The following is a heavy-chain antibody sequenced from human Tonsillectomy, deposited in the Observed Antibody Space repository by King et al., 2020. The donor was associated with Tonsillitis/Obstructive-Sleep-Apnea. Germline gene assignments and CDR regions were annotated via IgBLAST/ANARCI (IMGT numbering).Heavy chain of an antibody. CDR2: IFYNGDT. CDR1: VGSVSSSDYY. V-gene: IGHV4-39*01. CDR3: VRHSDFVSGRPLDYYYYMVV. Sequence: QLQESGPGLVKPSETLSLTCTVSVGSVSSSDYYWGWVRQPPGKGLEWIGSIFYNGDTYYNPSLKSRVAISVDTSKNQFSLKLNSVTAADTAVYYCVRHSDFVSGRPLDYYYYMVVWGKGTTVTVSS. D-gene: IGHD3-16*01. J-gene: IGHJ6*03.